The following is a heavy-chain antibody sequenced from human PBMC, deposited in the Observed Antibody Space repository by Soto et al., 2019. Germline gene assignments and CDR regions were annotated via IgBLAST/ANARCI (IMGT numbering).Heavy chain of an antibody. CDR3: ARGGEVGPRGDF. V-gene: IGHV1-46*04. CDR2: INLRQGGT. J-gene: IGHJ4*02. Sequence: QVQLVQSGAEVKKPGASVKVSCKASGYTFSTSYMHWVRQAPGQGLEWMGIINLRQGGTNYAQKLQGRGTMPRDTSTNIVHRELSSLRDEDTAVYYCARGGEVGPRGDFWGQGTLVVVSS. D-gene: IGHD1-26*01. CDR1: GYTFSTSY.